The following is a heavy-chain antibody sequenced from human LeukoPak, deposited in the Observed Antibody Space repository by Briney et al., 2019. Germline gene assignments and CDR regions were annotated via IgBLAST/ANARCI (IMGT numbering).Heavy chain of an antibody. J-gene: IGHJ4*02. CDR2: ITPDGSQK. V-gene: IGHV3-7*01. CDR1: GFTFSSYS. Sequence: GGSLRLSCAASGFTFSSYSMLWVRQAPGKGLEWVANITPDGSQKKYVDSVQGRFIISRDNAKNALYLQMNSLRVEDTAVYYCARARGPNYWGQGTLVTVSS. CDR3: ARARGPNY.